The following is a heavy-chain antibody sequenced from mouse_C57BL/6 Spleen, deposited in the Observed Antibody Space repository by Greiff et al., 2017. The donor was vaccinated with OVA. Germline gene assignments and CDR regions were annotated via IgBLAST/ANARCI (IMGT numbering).Heavy chain of an antibody. CDR2: IDPENGDT. J-gene: IGHJ3*01. CDR3: TFYYGSRFAY. D-gene: IGHD1-1*01. CDR1: GFNIKDDY. V-gene: IGHV14-4*01. Sequence: DVQLQESGAELVRPGASVKLSCTASGFNIKDDYMHWVKQRPEQGLEWIGWIDPENGDTEYASKFQGKATITADTSSNTAYLQLSSLTSEDTAVYYCTFYYGSRFAYWGQGTLVTVSA.